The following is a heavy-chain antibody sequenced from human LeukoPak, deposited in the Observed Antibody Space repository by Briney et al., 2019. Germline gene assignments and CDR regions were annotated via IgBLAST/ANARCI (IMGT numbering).Heavy chain of an antibody. J-gene: IGHJ6*04. Sequence: PGGSLRLSCAASGFTFDDCGMSWVRQAPGKGLEWVSGINWSGGSTGYADSVKGRFTISRDNAKNSLYLQMNSLRAEDTAVYYCARGVRDPYYYYGMDVWGKGTTVTVSS. CDR2: INWSGGST. CDR1: GFTFDDCG. D-gene: IGHD3-10*01. CDR3: ARGVRDPYYYYGMDV. V-gene: IGHV3-20*04.